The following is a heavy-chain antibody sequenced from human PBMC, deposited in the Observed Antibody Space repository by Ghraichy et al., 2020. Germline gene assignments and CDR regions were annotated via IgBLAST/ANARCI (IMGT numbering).Heavy chain of an antibody. CDR1: GFTFSSYS. Sequence: GESLNISCAASGFTFSSYSMNWVRQAPGKGLEWVSSISSSSSYIYYADSVKGRFTISRDNAKNSLYLQMNSLRAEDTAVYYCASGWWRGNFDYWGQGTLVTVSS. CDR3: ASGWWRGNFDY. J-gene: IGHJ4*02. CDR2: ISSSSSYI. V-gene: IGHV3-21*01. D-gene: IGHD6-19*01.